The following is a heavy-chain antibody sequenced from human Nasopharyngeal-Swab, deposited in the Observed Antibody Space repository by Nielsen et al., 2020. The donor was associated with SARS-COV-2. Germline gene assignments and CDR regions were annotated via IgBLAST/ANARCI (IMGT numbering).Heavy chain of an antibody. Sequence: WVRQAPGQGLEWMGGIIPILGIANYAQKFQGRVTITADKSTSTAYMELSSLRSEDTAVYYCARGGRGVVVPAAIGWFDPWGQGTLVTSPQ. D-gene: IGHD2-2*01. CDR2: IIPILGIA. V-gene: IGHV1-69*10. J-gene: IGHJ5*02. CDR3: ARGGRGVVVPAAIGWFDP.